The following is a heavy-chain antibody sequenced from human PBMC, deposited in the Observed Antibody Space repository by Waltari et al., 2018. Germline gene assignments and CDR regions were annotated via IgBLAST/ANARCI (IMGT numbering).Heavy chain of an antibody. Sequence: QLQLQESGPGLVKPSETLSLTCTVSGGSISSSSYYWGWIRQPPGKGLEWIGSIYYSGSTYYNPSLKSRVTISVDTSKNQFSLKLSSVTAADTAVYYCARSRLLWFGELSHPMDVWGKGTTVTISS. V-gene: IGHV4-39*07. CDR1: GGSISSSSYY. CDR2: IYYSGST. J-gene: IGHJ6*03. D-gene: IGHD3-10*01. CDR3: ARSRLLWFGELSHPMDV.